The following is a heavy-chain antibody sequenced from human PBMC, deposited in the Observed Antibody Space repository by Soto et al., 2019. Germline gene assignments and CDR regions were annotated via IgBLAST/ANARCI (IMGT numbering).Heavy chain of an antibody. Sequence: PSDTLSLTCAVYGGSFSGYYWSWIRQPPGKGLEWIGEINHSGSTNYNPSLKSRVTISVDTSKNQFSLKLSSVTAADTAVYYCARQCRGVTCHWFVPWGQGTLVTVS. J-gene: IGHJ5*02. CDR2: INHSGST. D-gene: IGHD2-15*01. CDR3: ARQCRGVTCHWFVP. V-gene: IGHV4-34*01. CDR1: GGSFSGYY.